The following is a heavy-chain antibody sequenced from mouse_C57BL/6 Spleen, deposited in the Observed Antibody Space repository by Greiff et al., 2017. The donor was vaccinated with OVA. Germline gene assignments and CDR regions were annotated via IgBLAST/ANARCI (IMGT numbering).Heavy chain of an antibody. CDR3: ARDREDGYYAMDY. J-gene: IGHJ4*01. CDR1: GFTFSDYY. D-gene: IGHD2-3*01. CDR2: INYDGSST. V-gene: IGHV5-16*01. Sequence: EVKLVESEGGLVQPGSSMKLSCTASGFTFSDYYLLWVRQVPEKGLEWFANINYDGSSTYYLDSLKSRFIISRDNAKNILYLQMSSLKSEDTATYYCARDREDGYYAMDYWGQGTSVTVSS.